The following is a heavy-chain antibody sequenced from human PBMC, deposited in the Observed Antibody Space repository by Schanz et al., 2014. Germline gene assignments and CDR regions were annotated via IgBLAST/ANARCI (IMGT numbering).Heavy chain of an antibody. J-gene: IGHJ4*02. CDR1: GFTFSSYW. V-gene: IGHV3-7*01. CDR3: ERFQSPHQPGDY. Sequence: EVQLVESGGGLVQPGGSLRLSCAASGFTFSSYWMSWVRQAPGKGLEWVANIKQEGSERYYVDSVKGRFTISRDNAKNSLYLQMNSLRAEDTAVYYCERFQSPHQPGDYGGQGTLVTVSS. D-gene: IGHD2-2*01. CDR2: IKQEGSER.